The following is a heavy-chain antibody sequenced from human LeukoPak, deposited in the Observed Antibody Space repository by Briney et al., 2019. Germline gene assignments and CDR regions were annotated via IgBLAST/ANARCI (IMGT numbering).Heavy chain of an antibody. CDR1: GFTFNSYW. CDR2: ISRDGSAT. D-gene: IGHD3-9*01. Sequence: GGSLRLSCAASGFTFNSYWMHWVRQAPGKGLVWVSRISRDGSATSYADFVKGRFTISRDNVKNTLYLQMNSLRAEDTAVYYCAREAASYDILTGYPDYWGQGTLVTVSS. J-gene: IGHJ4*02. CDR3: AREAASYDILTGYPDY. V-gene: IGHV3-74*01.